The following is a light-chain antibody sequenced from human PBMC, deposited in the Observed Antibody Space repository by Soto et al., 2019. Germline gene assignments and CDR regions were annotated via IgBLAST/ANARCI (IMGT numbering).Light chain of an antibody. CDR3: QQYGSSPPLT. CDR1: QSVSNNY. J-gene: IGKJ4*01. Sequence: EIVLTQSPGTLSLSPGERATLSCRASQSVSNNYLAWYQQRPGQAPRLLMYAAASRAAGTPDRFSGSGSRTDFTLTISRLEPEDFAVYYCQQYGSSPPLTFGGGTKVDIK. CDR2: AAA. V-gene: IGKV3-20*01.